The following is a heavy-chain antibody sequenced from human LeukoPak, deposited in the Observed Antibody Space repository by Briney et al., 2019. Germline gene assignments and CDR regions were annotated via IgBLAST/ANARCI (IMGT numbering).Heavy chain of an antibody. J-gene: IGHJ4*02. V-gene: IGHV3-23*01. D-gene: IGHD3-10*01. CDR3: ANIGERLIRGSLGY. CDR2: ISGSGDST. Sequence: PGGSLRLSCVVSGFTFSSYAMSWVRQAPGKGLEWVSGISGSGDSTRYADFVKGRFTISRDNSKNTLDLQMNSLRVEDTAVYYCANIGERLIRGSLGYWGQGTLVTVFS. CDR1: GFTFSSYA.